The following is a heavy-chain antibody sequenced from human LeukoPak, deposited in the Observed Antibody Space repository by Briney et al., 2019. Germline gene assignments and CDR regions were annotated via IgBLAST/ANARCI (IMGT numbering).Heavy chain of an antibody. Sequence: PGRSLRLSCAASGFTFDYFSTSWVRQTPGKLLEWIAYISRISTAIQYADSVKGRFRIYRDNGENSLFLQMNRLRVEDTALYYCARDGYTWAALWGQGTLVTVSS. CDR3: ARDGYTWAAL. CDR1: GFTFDYFS. D-gene: IGHD5-24*01. V-gene: IGHV3-48*01. CDR2: ISRISTAI. J-gene: IGHJ4*02.